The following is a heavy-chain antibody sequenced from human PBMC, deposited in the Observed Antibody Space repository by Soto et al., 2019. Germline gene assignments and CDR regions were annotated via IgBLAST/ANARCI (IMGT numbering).Heavy chain of an antibody. V-gene: IGHV5-51*01. J-gene: IGHJ5*02. CDR2: IFPFDSDT. D-gene: IGHD6-19*01. CDR1: GYRCTSYW. CDR3: ARQHDIGGGWSVSAP. Sequence: PGEFLKISCNASGYRCTSYWIGWVRQRPGKGLEWMGVIFPFDSDTRYSPSFQGHVTISADKSISTAYLQWNSLEASDTAMYFCARQHDIGGGWSVSAPWGLGTLVTVSS.